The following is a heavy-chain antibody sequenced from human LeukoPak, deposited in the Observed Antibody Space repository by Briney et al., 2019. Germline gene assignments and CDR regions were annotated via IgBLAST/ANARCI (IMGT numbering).Heavy chain of an antibody. D-gene: IGHD3-22*01. CDR1: GYTFTGYY. CDR2: IIPILGIA. CDR3: ARDTYYYDSSGYYPFDY. V-gene: IGHV1-69*04. Sequence: SVKVSCKASGYTFTGYYMHWVRQAPGQGLEWMGRIIPILGIANYAQKFQGRVTITADKSTSTAYMELSSLRSEDTAVYYCARDTYYYDSSGYYPFDYWGQGTLVTVSS. J-gene: IGHJ4*02.